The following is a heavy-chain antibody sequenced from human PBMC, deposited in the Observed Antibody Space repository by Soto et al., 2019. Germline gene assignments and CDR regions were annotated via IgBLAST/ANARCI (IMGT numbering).Heavy chain of an antibody. CDR2: INPNSGDT. V-gene: IGHV1-2*02. D-gene: IGHD3-9*01. Sequence: ASVKVSFKASGYIFTGYHIHWVRQAPGRGLEWMGWINPNSGDTECAQNFQGRVTMTRDTSFNLVYMEMSGLMSDDTAVYYCARDARGTRGFDQMDIWGQGTTVTVSS. J-gene: IGHJ6*02. CDR3: ARDARGTRGFDQMDI. CDR1: GYIFTGYH.